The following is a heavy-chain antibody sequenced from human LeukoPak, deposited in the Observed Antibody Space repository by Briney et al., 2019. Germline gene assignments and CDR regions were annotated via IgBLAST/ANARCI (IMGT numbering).Heavy chain of an antibody. CDR3: AKGGTLFPHNYFGY. CDR2: ISYDGSNK. D-gene: IGHD2/OR15-2a*01. V-gene: IGHV3-30*18. CDR1: GFTFSSYG. Sequence: QPGGSLRLSCAASGFTFSSYGMHWVRQAPGKGLEWVAVISYDGSNKYYADSVKGRFTISRDNSKNTLYLQMNSLRAEDTAVYYCAKGGTLFPHNYFGYWGQGTLVTVSS. J-gene: IGHJ4*02.